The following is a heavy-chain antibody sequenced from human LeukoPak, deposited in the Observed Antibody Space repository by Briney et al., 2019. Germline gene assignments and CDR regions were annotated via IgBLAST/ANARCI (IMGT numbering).Heavy chain of an antibody. CDR3: AKDQGPRDPFFLPDY. CDR1: GFTFSSYG. J-gene: IGHJ4*02. D-gene: IGHD2/OR15-2a*01. Sequence: PGGSLRLSCAASGFTFSSYGMHWVRQAPGKGLEWVAFIRYDGSNKYHADSVKGRFTISRDNSKNTLYLQMNSLRAEDTAVYYCAKDQGPRDPFFLPDYWGQGTLVTVSS. CDR2: IRYDGSNK. V-gene: IGHV3-30*02.